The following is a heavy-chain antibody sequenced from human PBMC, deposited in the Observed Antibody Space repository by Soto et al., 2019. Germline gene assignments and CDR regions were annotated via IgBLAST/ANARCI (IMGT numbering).Heavy chain of an antibody. D-gene: IGHD1-26*01. V-gene: IGHV3-33*01. CDR2: IWYDGSIK. CDR1: GFTFGIYG. J-gene: IGHJ3*02. CDR3: ARATSGSFDALDM. Sequence: GGSLRLSCAASGFTFGIYGMHWVRQAPGKGLEWVAVIWYDGSIKYHADSVKGRFTISRDNSKNTVYLQMNSLRDEDTAVYYCARATSGSFDALDMWGQGTMVT.